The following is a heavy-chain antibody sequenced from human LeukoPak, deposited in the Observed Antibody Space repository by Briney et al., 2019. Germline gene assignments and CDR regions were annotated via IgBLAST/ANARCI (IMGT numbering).Heavy chain of an antibody. J-gene: IGHJ6*03. CDR2: FDPEDGET. CDR1: GYTFTSYY. D-gene: IGHD1-26*01. V-gene: IGHV1-24*01. Sequence: ASVKVSCKASGYTFTSYYMHWVRQAPGKGLEWMGGFDPEDGETIYAQKFQGRVTMTEDTSTDTAYMELRSLRSDDTAVYYCARALGGSGSPKWYYMDVWGKGTTVTVSS. CDR3: ARALGGSGSPKWYYMDV.